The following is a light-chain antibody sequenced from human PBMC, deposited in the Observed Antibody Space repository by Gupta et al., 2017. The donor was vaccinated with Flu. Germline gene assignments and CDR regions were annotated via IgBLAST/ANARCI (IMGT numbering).Light chain of an antibody. CDR3: QQSHTWPYS. CDR1: N. Sequence: NLAWSQQKPGQAHMPLMSGASTRASGITARFSGSGSATEFTLTIISLQSEDFAIYYCQQSHTWPYSFGQGPEVGI. J-gene: IGKJ2*03. CDR2: GAS. V-gene: IGKV3-15*01.